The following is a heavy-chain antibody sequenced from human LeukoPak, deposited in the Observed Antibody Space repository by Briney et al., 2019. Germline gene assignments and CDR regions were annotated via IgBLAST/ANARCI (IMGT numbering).Heavy chain of an antibody. CDR2: INTVAGNP. CDR1: VYTFIKYA. J-gene: IGHJ3*02. Sequence: ASVKVSRKACVYTFIKYAKNWVGQAPAQGGEGVGWINTVAGNPTYAQSLTGRFVLSLDTSVSTAYLQISSLKAEDTAVYYCARDAGRHYYESSAVDAFDIWGQGTMVTVSS. CDR3: ARDAGRHYYESSAVDAFDI. D-gene: IGHD3-22*01. V-gene: IGHV7-4-1*02.